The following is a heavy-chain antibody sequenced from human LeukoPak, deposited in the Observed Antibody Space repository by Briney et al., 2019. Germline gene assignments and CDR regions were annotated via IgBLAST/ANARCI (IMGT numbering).Heavy chain of an antibody. V-gene: IGHV3-7*01. CDR2: TNEAGGDK. CDR3: AIATTGRGAFGS. J-gene: IGHJ4*02. D-gene: IGHD1-1*01. Sequence: GGSLRLSCAASGFTFSDFWMSWVRQAPGKGLECVASTNEAGGDKYYVDSVKGRFTISRDNSKNSLSLQMNSLTAEDTAIYYCAIATTGRGAFGSWGQGTLVSVSS. CDR1: GFTFSDFW.